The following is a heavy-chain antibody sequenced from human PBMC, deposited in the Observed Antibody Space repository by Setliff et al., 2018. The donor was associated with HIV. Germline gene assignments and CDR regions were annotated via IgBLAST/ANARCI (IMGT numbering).Heavy chain of an antibody. J-gene: IGHJ4*02. CDR3: ARGRVVVTATPLDY. D-gene: IGHD2-21*02. Sequence: PSETLSLTCAVYGGSFSGYYWSWIRQPPGKGLEWIGYIYTSGSTNYNPSLKSRVTISVDTSKNQFSLKLSSVTAADTAVYYCARGRVVVTATPLDYWGQGTLVTVSS. CDR1: GGSFSGYY. V-gene: IGHV4-34*01. CDR2: IYTSGST.